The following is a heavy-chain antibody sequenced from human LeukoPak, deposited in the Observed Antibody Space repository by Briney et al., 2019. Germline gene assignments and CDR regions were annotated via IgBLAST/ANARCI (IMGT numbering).Heavy chain of an antibody. Sequence: GGSLRLSCAASGFTFSNYAMQWVRQAPEKRLEYVSGTSGNGGTTYYANSVKGRFTMSRDSSRNTLYLQMGSLRPEDTAVYYCARDGKATNDYWGQGTLVTVSS. D-gene: IGHD5-24*01. CDR3: ARDGKATNDY. J-gene: IGHJ4*02. CDR2: TSGNGGTT. V-gene: IGHV3-64*01. CDR1: GFTFSNYA.